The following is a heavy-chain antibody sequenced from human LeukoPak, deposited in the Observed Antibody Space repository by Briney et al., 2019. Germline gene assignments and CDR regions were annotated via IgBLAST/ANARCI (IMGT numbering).Heavy chain of an antibody. CDR1: GFDFSAYE. CDR3: TTLGYHHDS. CDR2: FAGSDTTK. V-gene: IGHV3-48*03. Sequence: GGSLRLFCAASGFDFSAYEMNWVRQSPGKGLEWVAYFAGSDTTKYYADSVRGRFTISRDNAKNSLYLQMNSLRAEDTALYYCTTLGYHHDSWGQGTLVTVSS. D-gene: IGHD3-22*01. J-gene: IGHJ4*02.